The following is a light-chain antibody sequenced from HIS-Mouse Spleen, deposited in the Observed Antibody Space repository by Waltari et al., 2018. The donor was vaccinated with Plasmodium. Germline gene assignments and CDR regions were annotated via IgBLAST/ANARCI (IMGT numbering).Light chain of an antibody. V-gene: IGLV3-27*01. Sequence: SYELTQPSSVSVSPGQTARITCSGDVLAKKYARWFQQKPGQAPVLVIYKDSERPSGSPERFPGSSSGTTVTLTLSGAQVEDEADYYCYSAADNNLVFGGGTKLTVL. CDR1: VLAKKY. CDR3: YSAADNNLV. J-gene: IGLJ3*02. CDR2: KDS.